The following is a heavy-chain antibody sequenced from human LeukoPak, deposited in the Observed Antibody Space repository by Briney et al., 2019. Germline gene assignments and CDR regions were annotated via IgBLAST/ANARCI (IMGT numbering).Heavy chain of an antibody. CDR2: IYYSGST. J-gene: IGHJ4*02. V-gene: IGHV4-59*08. D-gene: IGHD3-10*01. Sequence: SETLSLTCTVSGGSISSYYWSWIRQPPGKGLEWIGYIYYSGSTNYNPSLKSRVTISVDTSKNQFSLKLSSVTAADTAVYHCASGEIPLVSRFDYWGQGTLVTVSS. CDR1: GGSISSYY. CDR3: ASGEIPLVSRFDY.